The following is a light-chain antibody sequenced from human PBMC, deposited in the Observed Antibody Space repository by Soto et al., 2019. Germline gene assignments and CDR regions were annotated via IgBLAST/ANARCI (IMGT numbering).Light chain of an antibody. CDR2: GAS. J-gene: IGKJ2*01. CDR1: QSVSRN. CDR3: QQDNNWPLYT. Sequence: EIVMTQSPATLSVSPGERATLSCRASQSVSRNLAWYQQKPGQAPRLLIYGASTRATGIPVRFSGSGSGTEFTLNISSLQSEDFAVYYCQQDNNWPLYTFGQWTKLEIK. V-gene: IGKV3-15*01.